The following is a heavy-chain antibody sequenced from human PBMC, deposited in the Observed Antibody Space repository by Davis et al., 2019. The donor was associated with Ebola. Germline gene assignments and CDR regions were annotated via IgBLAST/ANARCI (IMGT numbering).Heavy chain of an antibody. Sequence: PGGSLRLSCAASGFTFSDYYMSWIRQAPGKGLEWVSYISSSGSTIYYADSVKGRFTISRDNAKNSLYLQMNSLRAEDTAVYYCARDSLYSSLYYYGMDVWGQGTTVTVSS. CDR1: GFTFSDYY. CDR2: ISSSGSTI. D-gene: IGHD6-13*01. CDR3: ARDSLYSSLYYYGMDV. V-gene: IGHV3-11*04. J-gene: IGHJ6*02.